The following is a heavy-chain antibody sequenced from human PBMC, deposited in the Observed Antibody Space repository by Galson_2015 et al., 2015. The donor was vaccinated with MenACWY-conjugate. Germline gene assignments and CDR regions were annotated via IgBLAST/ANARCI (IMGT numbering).Heavy chain of an antibody. CDR3: ATATYYYGSVD. V-gene: IGHV4-61*01. CDR2: IYYTGSI. Sequence: ETLSLTCTVSGVSVSSSSFYWSWIRQPPGKGLEWIGYIYYTGSINYNPSLKSRVTISLDTSKNQFSLKLSSVTAADTALYYCATATYYYGSVDWGQGTLVTVSS. D-gene: IGHD3-10*01. CDR1: GVSVSSSSFY. J-gene: IGHJ4*02.